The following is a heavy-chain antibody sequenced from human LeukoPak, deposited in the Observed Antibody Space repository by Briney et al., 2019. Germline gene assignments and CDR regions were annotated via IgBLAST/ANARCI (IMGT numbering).Heavy chain of an antibody. CDR1: GGIFSSYA. V-gene: IGHV1-69*05. CDR3: AGDHYDILTGYSYYFDY. CDR2: IIPIFGTA. D-gene: IGHD3-9*01. J-gene: IGHJ4*02. Sequence: SVKVSCKASGGIFSSYAISWVRQAPGQGLEWMGGIIPIFGTANYAQKFQGRVTITTDESTSTAYMELSSLRSEDTAVYYCAGDHYDILTGYSYYFDYWGQGTLVTVSS.